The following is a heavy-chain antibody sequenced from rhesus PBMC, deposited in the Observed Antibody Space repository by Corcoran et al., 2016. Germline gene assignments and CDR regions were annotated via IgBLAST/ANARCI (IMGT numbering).Heavy chain of an antibody. D-gene: IGHD7-45*01. V-gene: IGHV1-138*01. Sequence: QVPFVQSGAEVKKPGSAGKVSFKASGYTFNKSEIHRVGQAPGQGLEWVGEINPKTGGTKFAQKFQSRVTMTRDTSTSTAYMELSSLRSEDTAVYYCGRDNWGYDYWGQGVLVTVSS. CDR2: INPKTGGT. CDR3: GRDNWGYDY. CDR1: GYTFNKSE. J-gene: IGHJ4*01.